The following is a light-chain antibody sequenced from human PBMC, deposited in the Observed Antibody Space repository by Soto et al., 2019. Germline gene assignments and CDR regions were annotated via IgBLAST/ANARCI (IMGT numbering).Light chain of an antibody. CDR2: KAS. CDR3: QHYNSYSEP. Sequence: EMQMTQSRCSLSGTIRYSFTPPCRASQTISSWLAWYQQKPGKAPKLLIYKASTLKSGVPSRFSGSGSGTEFTLTISSLQPDDFAPYYCQHYNSYSEPFGQVA. V-gene: IGKV1-5*03. CDR1: QTISSW. J-gene: IGKJ1*01.